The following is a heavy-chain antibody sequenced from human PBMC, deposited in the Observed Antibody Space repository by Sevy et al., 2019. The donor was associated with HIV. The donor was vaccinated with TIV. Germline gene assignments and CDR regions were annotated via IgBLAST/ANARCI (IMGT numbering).Heavy chain of an antibody. CDR1: GYTFTGYY. D-gene: IGHD5-12*01. CDR2: INPNSGGT. V-gene: IGHV1-2*02. CDR3: ARASRTDGYNYGYFDY. Sequence: ASVKVSCKASGYTFTGYYMHWVRQAPGQGLEWMGWINPNSGGTNYAQKFQGRVTMTRDTSISTAYMELSRLRSDDTAVYYCARASRTDGYNYGYFDYWGQGTLVTVS. J-gene: IGHJ4*02.